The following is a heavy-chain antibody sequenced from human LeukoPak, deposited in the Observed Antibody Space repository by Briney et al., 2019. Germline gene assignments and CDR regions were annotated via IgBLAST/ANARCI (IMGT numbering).Heavy chain of an antibody. J-gene: IGHJ4*02. V-gene: IGHV3-48*04. CDR3: ARAPGAYYYDSSGRYFDY. D-gene: IGHD3-22*01. Sequence: PGGSLRLSCAASGFTFSTYSMNWVRQAPGKGLEWVSYISSRSTTTYYADSVKGRFTISRDNAKNSLYLQMNSMRIEDTAVYYCARAPGAYYYDSSGRYFDYWGQGTLVTVSS. CDR1: GFTFSTYS. CDR2: ISSRSTTT.